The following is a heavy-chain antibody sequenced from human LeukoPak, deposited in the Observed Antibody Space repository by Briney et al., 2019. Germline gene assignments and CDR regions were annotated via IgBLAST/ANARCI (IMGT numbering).Heavy chain of an antibody. D-gene: IGHD3-22*01. CDR2: ISYDGSNK. CDR3: AKAKDLSYYYDSSGYDY. CDR1: GFTFSSYG. V-gene: IGHV3-30*18. J-gene: IGHJ4*02. Sequence: GRSLRLSCAASGFTFSSYGTHWVRQAPGKGLEWVAVISYDGSNKYYADSVKGRFTISRDNSKNTLYLQMNSLRAEDTAVYYCAKAKDLSYYYDSSGYDYWGQGTLVTVSS.